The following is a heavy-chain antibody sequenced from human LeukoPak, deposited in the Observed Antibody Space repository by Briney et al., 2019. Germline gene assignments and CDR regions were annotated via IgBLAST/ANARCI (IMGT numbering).Heavy chain of an antibody. D-gene: IGHD6-19*01. Sequence: SETLSLTCNVSGGSVSSDYWSWLRQTPGKGLERIGYFHYSATTNYNPSLKSRVSMSLDTSKNQFSLDVTSVTGADTAIYYCATGHSSGWFDYWGRGTLVTVSS. CDR2: FHYSATT. V-gene: IGHV4-59*02. CDR3: ATGHSSGWFDY. J-gene: IGHJ4*02. CDR1: GGSVSSDY.